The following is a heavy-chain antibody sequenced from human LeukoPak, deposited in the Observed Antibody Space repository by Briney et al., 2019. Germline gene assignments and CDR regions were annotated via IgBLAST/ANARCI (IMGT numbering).Heavy chain of an antibody. CDR1: GYTFTAYY. D-gene: IGHD3-22*01. CDR2: INPNSGGT. V-gene: IGHV1-2*02. CDR3: ARGNYDSPDY. Sequence: ASVKVSCKASGYTFTAYYMHWVRQAPGQGLEWMGWINPNSGGTNYAQKFQGRVTMTRDTSISTVYMVLSSLRSDDTAVFYCARGNYDSPDYWGQGTLVTVSS. J-gene: IGHJ4*02.